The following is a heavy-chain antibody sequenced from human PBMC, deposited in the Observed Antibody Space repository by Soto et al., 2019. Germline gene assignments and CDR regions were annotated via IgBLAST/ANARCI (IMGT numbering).Heavy chain of an antibody. V-gene: IGHV1-3*01. CDR1: GYTFTSYA. D-gene: IGHD3-3*01. CDR3: ASWAIRITIFGVVINTYYMDV. J-gene: IGHJ6*03. Sequence: ASVKVSCKASGYTFTSYAMHWVRQAPGQRLEWMGWINAGSGNTDYAQKFQGRVTMTRNTSISTAHMELSSLRSEDTAVYYCASWAIRITIFGVVINTYYMDVWGKGTTVTVSS. CDR2: INAGSGNT.